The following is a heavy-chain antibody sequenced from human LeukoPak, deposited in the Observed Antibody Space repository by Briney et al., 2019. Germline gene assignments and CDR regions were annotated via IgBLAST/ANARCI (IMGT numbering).Heavy chain of an antibody. V-gene: IGHV1-18*01. J-gene: IGHJ4*02. CDR2: ISAYNGDT. Sequence: ASVQVSCKTSGYIFAHNGISWVRQAPGQGPEWMGWISAYNGDTNYAQNFQGRVTMTRDTSTSTVYMELRSLRSDDTAVYYCARDQGGYCSGGSCYHERVFDYWGQGTLVTVSS. CDR3: ARDQGGYCSGGSCYHERVFDY. D-gene: IGHD2-15*01. CDR1: GYIFAHNG.